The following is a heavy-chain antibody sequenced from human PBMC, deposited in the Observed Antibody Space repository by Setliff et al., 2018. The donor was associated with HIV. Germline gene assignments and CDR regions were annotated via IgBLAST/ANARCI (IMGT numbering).Heavy chain of an antibody. Sequence: GESLRLSCLGSGFNFRSYSMHWVRQAPGKGLVWVARIDSDESTTISADSVKGRFTISRDNAKNTLFLQMNRLTVEDTAVYYCARDHGFPPWPSHSSGSMDYWGQGTLVTVPQ. CDR1: GFNFRSYS. CDR2: IDSDESTT. CDR3: ARDHGFPPWPSHSSGSMDY. J-gene: IGHJ4*02. V-gene: IGHV3-74*01. D-gene: IGHD6-19*01.